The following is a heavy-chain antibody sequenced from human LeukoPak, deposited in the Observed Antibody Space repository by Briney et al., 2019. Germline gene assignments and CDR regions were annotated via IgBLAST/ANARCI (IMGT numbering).Heavy chain of an antibody. Sequence: SETLSLTCTVSGCSLSSSSYYWGWIRQPPGKGLEWIGSIYYSGSPYYNPSLKSRVTISVDTSKNQFSLKLSSVTAADTAVYYCASSSSYFDYWGQGTLVTVSS. CDR2: IYYSGSP. J-gene: IGHJ4*02. CDR3: ASSSSYFDY. D-gene: IGHD2-2*01. V-gene: IGHV4-39*01. CDR1: GCSLSSSSYY.